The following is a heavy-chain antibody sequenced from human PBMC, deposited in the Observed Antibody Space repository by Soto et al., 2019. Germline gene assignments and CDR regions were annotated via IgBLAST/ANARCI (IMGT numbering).Heavy chain of an antibody. D-gene: IGHD2-21*01. CDR1: GFMFIPYW. CDR2: ISGGASDK. V-gene: IGHV3-7*01. Sequence: PGGSLRLSCEASGFMFIPYWMSWVRQDPGKGLEWVATISGGASDKFYVDSVKGRFTISRDDAKNSVYLQLNSLRDEDTAVYYCVREDWHRFDSWGQGTLVTVSS. CDR3: VREDWHRFDS. J-gene: IGHJ4*02.